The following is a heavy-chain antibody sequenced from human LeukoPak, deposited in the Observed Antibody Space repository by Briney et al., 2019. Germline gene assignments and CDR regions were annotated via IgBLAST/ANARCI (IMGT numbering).Heavy chain of an antibody. CDR3: AREANWNALFDY. V-gene: IGHV4-61*01. CDR2: IYYSGST. CDR1: GDSTSSDRYY. J-gene: IGHJ4*02. D-gene: IGHD1-20*01. Sequence: SETLSLTCTISGDSTSSDRYYGGWVRQPPGKGLEWIGNIYYSGSTNYNPSLKSLVTISVDTSKNQFSLKLTSVTAADTAVYYCAREANWNALFDYWGQGTLVTVSS.